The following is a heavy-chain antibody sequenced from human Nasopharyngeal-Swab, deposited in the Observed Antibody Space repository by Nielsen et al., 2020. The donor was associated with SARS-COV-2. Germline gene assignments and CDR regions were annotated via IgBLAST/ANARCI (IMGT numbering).Heavy chain of an antibody. CDR1: GFTFINYA. Sequence: GESLKISCAASGFTFINYAMYWVRQPPAKGLEWVSIISGSGGSTYYADSVKGRFTISRDNSKNTLYLQMNSLRAEDTAVYYCAKRDDYYESSGLGDWGQGTLVTVSS. CDR2: ISGSGGST. D-gene: IGHD3-22*01. J-gene: IGHJ4*02. CDR3: AKRDDYYESSGLGD. V-gene: IGHV3-23*01.